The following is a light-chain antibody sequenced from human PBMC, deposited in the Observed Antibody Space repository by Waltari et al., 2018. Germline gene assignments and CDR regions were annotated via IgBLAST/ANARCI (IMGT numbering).Light chain of an antibody. CDR2: FGS. V-gene: IGKV2-28*01. Sequence: DLVVTQCPLSLPVTPGEPASISCRSRQSLLDRNGYNLLDWYLQKPGQSPQLLIYFGSHRAAGVPDRCSGSGAGRDFTLKISRGEAEDVGVYYYMQALQTPWTFGQGTKVEIK. CDR3: MQALQTPWT. J-gene: IGKJ1*01. CDR1: QSLLDRNGYNL.